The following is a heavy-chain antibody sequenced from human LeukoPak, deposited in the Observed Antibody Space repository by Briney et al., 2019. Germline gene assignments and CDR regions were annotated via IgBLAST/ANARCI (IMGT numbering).Heavy chain of an antibody. J-gene: IGHJ4*02. CDR3: ARARYYYTY. CDR1: GGSISSYY. Sequence: SETLSLTCTVSGGSISSYYWSWVRQPPGKGLEWIGYIYYNGNTNYNPSLKSRVTISIDTSKNQFSLKLSSVTAADTAVYYCARARYYYTYWGQGTLVTVSS. V-gene: IGHV4-59*01. CDR2: IYYNGNT.